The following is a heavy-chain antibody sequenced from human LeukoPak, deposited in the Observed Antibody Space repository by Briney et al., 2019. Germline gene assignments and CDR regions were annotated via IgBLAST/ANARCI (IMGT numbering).Heavy chain of an antibody. V-gene: IGHV3-7*01. Sequence: GGSLRLSCAASGFTFSNSWMSWVRQAPGKGLEWVANIKQDGSEKYYVASVKGRFTISRDNAKNSLYLQMNSLRAEDTAVYYCARDAYGFTDYWGQGTLVTVSS. D-gene: IGHD4-17*01. CDR3: ARDAYGFTDY. CDR2: IKQDGSEK. J-gene: IGHJ4*02. CDR1: GFTFSNSW.